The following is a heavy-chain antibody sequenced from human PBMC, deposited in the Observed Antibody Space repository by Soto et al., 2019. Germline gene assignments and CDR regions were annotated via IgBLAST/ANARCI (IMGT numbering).Heavy chain of an antibody. D-gene: IGHD3-10*01. CDR3: ARDFGYMVRGMANDY. Sequence: GGSLRLSCAASGFTFSSYWMSWVRQAPGKGLEWVANIKQDGSEKYYVDSVKGRFTISRDNAKNSLYLQMNSLRAEDTAVYYCARDFGYMVRGMANDYWGQGTLVTVSS. J-gene: IGHJ4*02. CDR1: GFTFSSYW. V-gene: IGHV3-7*05. CDR2: IKQDGSEK.